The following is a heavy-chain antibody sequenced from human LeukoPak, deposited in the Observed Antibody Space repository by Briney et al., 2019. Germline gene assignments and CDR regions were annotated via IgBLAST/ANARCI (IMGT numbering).Heavy chain of an antibody. CDR3: AREPGAEYGDFNDAFDI. V-gene: IGHV1-18*01. CDR1: GYTFTSYG. Sequence: ASVKVSCKASGYTFTSYGISWVRQAPGQGLEWMGWISAYNGNTNYAQKLQGRVTMTTDTSTSTAYMELRSLRSDDTAVYYCAREPGAEYGDFNDAFDIWGQGTMVTVSS. J-gene: IGHJ3*02. D-gene: IGHD4-17*01. CDR2: ISAYNGNT.